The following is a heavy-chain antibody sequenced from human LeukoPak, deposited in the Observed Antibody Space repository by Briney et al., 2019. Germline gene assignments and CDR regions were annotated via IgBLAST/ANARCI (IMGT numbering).Heavy chain of an antibody. D-gene: IGHD5-12*01. CDR1: GYTFTSYD. J-gene: IGHJ4*02. CDR3: ARGKRRGYSGYDPLDY. CDR2: MNPNSGNT. V-gene: IGHV1-8*01. Sequence: ASVKVSCKASGYTFTSYDINWVRQATGQGLEWMGWMNPNSGNTGYAQKFQGRVTMTRNTSISTAYMELSSLRSEDTAVYYCARGKRRGYSGYDPLDYWGQGTLVSVSS.